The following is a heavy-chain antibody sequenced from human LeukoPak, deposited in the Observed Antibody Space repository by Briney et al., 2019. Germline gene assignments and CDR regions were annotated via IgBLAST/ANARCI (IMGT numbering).Heavy chain of an antibody. Sequence: GGSLRLSCAASGFTFISYGMHWVRQAPGKGLEWVAFIRYDGSNKSYADSVKGRFTISRDNSKNTLYLQMNSLRAEDTAVYYCARDPTPYSSSSHDYWGQGTLVTVSS. CDR2: IRYDGSNK. CDR1: GFTFISYG. D-gene: IGHD6-6*01. V-gene: IGHV3-30*02. CDR3: ARDPTPYSSSSHDY. J-gene: IGHJ4*02.